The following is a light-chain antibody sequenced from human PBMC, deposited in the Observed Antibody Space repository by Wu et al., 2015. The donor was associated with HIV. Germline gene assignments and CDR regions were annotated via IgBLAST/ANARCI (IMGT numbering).Light chain of an antibody. Sequence: DIQMTQSPSSLSASVGDRVTITCRASQSISSYLNWYQQKPGKAPKLLIYAASSLQSGSHQGSVAVDLGQISLSPSVVCNLKYFATYYCQQSYTNPDLTFGGGTKVE. CDR1: QSISSY. CDR2: AAS. V-gene: IGKV1-39*01. CDR3: QQSYTNPDLT. J-gene: IGKJ4*01.